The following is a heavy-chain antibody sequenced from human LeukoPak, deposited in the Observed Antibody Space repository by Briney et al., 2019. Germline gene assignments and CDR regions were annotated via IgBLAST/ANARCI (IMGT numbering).Heavy chain of an antibody. CDR3: ATPGDSSGYYSGWFDP. CDR1: GFTFSSYA. Sequence: GGSLRLSCAASGFTFSSYAMSWVRQAPGKGLEWVSAISGSGGSTYYADSVKGRFTISRDNSKNTLYPQMNSLRAEDTAVYYCATPGDSSGYYSGWFDPWGQGTLVTVSS. J-gene: IGHJ5*02. D-gene: IGHD3-22*01. V-gene: IGHV3-23*01. CDR2: ISGSGGST.